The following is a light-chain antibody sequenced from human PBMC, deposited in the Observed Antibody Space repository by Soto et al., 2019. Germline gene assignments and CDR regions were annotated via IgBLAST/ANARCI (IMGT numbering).Light chain of an antibody. Sequence: DVQMTQSPSTPSASVGDRVTISFRACQSISSWLAWYQQKPGKAPKLLIYDASSLESGVPSRFSGSGSGTEFTLTISSLQADDFAIYYCQQYNGYRLAFGGGTKVDI. J-gene: IGKJ4*01. V-gene: IGKV1-5*01. CDR3: QQYNGYRLA. CDR1: QSISSW. CDR2: DAS.